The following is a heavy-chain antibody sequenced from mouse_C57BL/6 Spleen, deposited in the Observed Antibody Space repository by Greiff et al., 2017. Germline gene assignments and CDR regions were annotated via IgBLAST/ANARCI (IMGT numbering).Heavy chain of an antibody. Sequence: QVQLQQPGAELVKPGASVKVSCKASGYTFTSYWMHWVKQRPGQGLEWIGRIHPSDSDTNYNQKFKGKATLTVDKSSSTAYMQLSSLTSEDSAVYYCASSRYYDYPDGWGTGTTVTVSS. CDR2: IHPSDSDT. CDR1: GYTFTSYW. D-gene: IGHD2-4*01. J-gene: IGHJ1*03. CDR3: ASSRYYDYPDG. V-gene: IGHV1-74*01.